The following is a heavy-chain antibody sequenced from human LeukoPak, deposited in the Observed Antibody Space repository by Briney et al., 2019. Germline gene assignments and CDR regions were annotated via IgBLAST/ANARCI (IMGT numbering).Heavy chain of an antibody. V-gene: IGHV4-39*07. CDR1: GGSISSTSYY. CDR2: VSYSGTT. Sequence: SETLSLTCSVSGGSISSTSYYWAWIRQPPGKGLEWIGSVSYSGTTYYNPSLKGRVTISVDTSKNQFSLKLRSVTAADTAVYYCARDGEYSSSWYYYYGVDVWGQGTTVTVSS. D-gene: IGHD6-13*01. J-gene: IGHJ6*02. CDR3: ARDGEYSSSWYYYYGVDV.